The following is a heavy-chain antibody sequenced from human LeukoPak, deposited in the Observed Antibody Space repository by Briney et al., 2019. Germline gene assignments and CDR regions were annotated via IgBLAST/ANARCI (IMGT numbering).Heavy chain of an antibody. Sequence: GGSLILSCAVSGFTFRDYYMSWIRQAPGKGLEWVSYISSSGSTIYYADSVKGRFTISRDNAKNSLYLQMNSLRAEDTAVYYCARAAVVIDWFDPWGQGTLVTVSS. J-gene: IGHJ5*02. CDR3: ARAAVVIDWFDP. CDR1: GFTFRDYY. D-gene: IGHD3-22*01. V-gene: IGHV3-11*04. CDR2: ISSSGSTI.